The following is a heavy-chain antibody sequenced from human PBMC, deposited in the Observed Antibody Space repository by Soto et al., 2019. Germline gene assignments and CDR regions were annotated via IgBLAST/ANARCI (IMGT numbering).Heavy chain of an antibody. Sequence: ASVKVSCKASGYTFTGYYMHWVRQAPGQGLEWMGWINPNSGGTNYAQKFQGWVTMTRDTSISTAYMELSRLRSDDTAVYYCAVTMVRGVIYGMDVWGQGTTVTVS. J-gene: IGHJ6*02. D-gene: IGHD3-10*01. CDR1: GYTFTGYY. CDR2: INPNSGGT. V-gene: IGHV1-2*04. CDR3: AVTMVRGVIYGMDV.